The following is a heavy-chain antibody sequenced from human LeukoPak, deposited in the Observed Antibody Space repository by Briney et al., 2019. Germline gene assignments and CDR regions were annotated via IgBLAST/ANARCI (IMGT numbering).Heavy chain of an antibody. CDR3: AGDLAKRGDFIDY. D-gene: IGHD2-21*02. Sequence: ASVKVSCKASGYTFIDFYLHWVRQAPGQGLEWMGILNPSSGSTSYAQKFQGRVTMTRDMSTSTVYMELSSLRSEDTAVYYCAGDLAKRGDFIDYWGQGTLVTVSS. V-gene: IGHV1-46*01. CDR2: LNPSSGST. CDR1: GYTFIDFY. J-gene: IGHJ4*02.